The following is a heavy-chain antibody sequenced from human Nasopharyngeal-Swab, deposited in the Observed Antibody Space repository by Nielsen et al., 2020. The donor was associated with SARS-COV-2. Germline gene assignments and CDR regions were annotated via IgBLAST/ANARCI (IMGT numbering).Heavy chain of an antibody. J-gene: IGHJ6*02. D-gene: IGHD3-9*01. Sequence: SETLSLTCAVYGGTFSGYFWSWIRQPRQPPGKGLEWIGEINHSGSTNYNPSLKSRVTISVDTSKNQFSLKLSSVTAADTAVYYCARHGKPDWLFSVYYDMDVWGQGTTVTVSS. CDR1: GGTFSGYF. V-gene: IGHV4-34*01. CDR2: INHSGST. CDR3: ARHGKPDWLFSVYYDMDV.